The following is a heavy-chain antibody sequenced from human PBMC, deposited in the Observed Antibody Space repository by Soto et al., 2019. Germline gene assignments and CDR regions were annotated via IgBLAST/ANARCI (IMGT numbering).Heavy chain of an antibody. J-gene: IGHJ4*02. CDR1: GFSLSARPVA. CDR3: VHRAGIDGNWNGGYFDY. CDR2: IYWDDDQ. V-gene: IGHV2-5*02. D-gene: IGHD1-1*01. Sequence: QITLRESGPTRVTPTQTLTLTCTFSGFSLSARPVAVGWIRQPPGKALERLAIIYWDDDQRYSPSLMSRLTITKDTSKNQVVLTMTNMDPLDTAIYYCVHRAGIDGNWNGGYFDYWGQGALVTVSS.